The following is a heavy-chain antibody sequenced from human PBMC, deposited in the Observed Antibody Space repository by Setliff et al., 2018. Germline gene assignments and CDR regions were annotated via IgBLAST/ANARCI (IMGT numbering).Heavy chain of an antibody. CDR1: GGSFSGYY. D-gene: IGHD3-3*01. V-gene: IGHV4-34*01. CDR3: VGSGYYIAEDAFDI. CDR2: INHSGST. J-gene: IGHJ3*02. Sequence: PSETLSLTCAVYGGSFSGYYWSWIRQPPGKGLEWIGEINHSGSTNYNPSLKSRVTISVDTSKNQLSLKLSSVTAADTAVYYCVGSGYYIAEDAFDIWGQGTMVTVSS.